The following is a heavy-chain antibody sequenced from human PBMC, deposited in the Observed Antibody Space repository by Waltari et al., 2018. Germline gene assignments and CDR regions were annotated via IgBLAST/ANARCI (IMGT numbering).Heavy chain of an antibody. Sequence: QVQLQESGPGLVKPSETLSLTCTVSGGSISSYYWSWIRQPPGKGLEWIGYIYYIGSTNYNPSLKSRVTISVDTYKNQFALKLSSVTAADTAVYYCARNSGSYRGGAFDIWGQGTMVTVSS. D-gene: IGHD1-26*01. CDR2: IYYIGST. CDR3: ARNSGSYRGGAFDI. CDR1: GGSISSYY. J-gene: IGHJ3*02. V-gene: IGHV4-59*01.